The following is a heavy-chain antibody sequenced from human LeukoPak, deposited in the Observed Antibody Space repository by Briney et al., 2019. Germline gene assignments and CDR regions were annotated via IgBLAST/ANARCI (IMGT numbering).Heavy chain of an antibody. Sequence: GSLKLSCAASGFTFSGSAMHWVRQASGKGLEWVGRIRSKANSYATAYAASVKGRFTISRDNSKNTLFLQMNSLRDEDTAVYYCAKDAGYGSGNYEFWYFDLWGRGTLVTVSS. J-gene: IGHJ2*01. V-gene: IGHV3-73*01. D-gene: IGHD3-10*01. CDR3: AKDAGYGSGNYEFWYFDL. CDR1: GFTFSGSA. CDR2: IRSKANSYAT.